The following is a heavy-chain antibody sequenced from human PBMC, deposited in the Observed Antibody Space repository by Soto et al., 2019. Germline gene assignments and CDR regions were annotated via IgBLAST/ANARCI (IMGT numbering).Heavy chain of an antibody. CDR3: AKGSSSVYYYYYGMDV. V-gene: IGHV3-30*18. J-gene: IGHJ6*02. CDR1: GFNFRAYG. D-gene: IGHD6-6*01. Sequence: HPGGSLRLSCAASGFNFRAYGMHWVRQAPGKGLQWVAVMSSDASNKYYADSVKGRFTISRDNSQNTLYLQMNSLRPEDTAVYYCAKGSSSVYYYYYGMDVWGQGTTVTVS. CDR2: MSSDASNK.